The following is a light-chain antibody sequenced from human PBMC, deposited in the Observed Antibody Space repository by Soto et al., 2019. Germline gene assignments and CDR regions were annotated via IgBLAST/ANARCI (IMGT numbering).Light chain of an antibody. CDR3: AAWDDSLNGHVV. J-gene: IGLJ2*01. CDR2: NDN. Sequence: QSVLTQPPSASGTPGQRVTISCSGSSSNIGSNTVNWYQQITGTAPKLLIYNDNQRPSGVPDRFSGSKSGTSGSLAISGLQSGDEGDYYCAAWDDSLNGHVVFGGGTKLTVL. V-gene: IGLV1-44*01. CDR1: SSNIGSNT.